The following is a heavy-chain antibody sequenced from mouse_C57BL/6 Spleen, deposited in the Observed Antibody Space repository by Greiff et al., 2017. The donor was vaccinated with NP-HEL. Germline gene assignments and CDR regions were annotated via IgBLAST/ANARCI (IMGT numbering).Heavy chain of an antibody. CDR2: IYPSDSET. CDR1: GYTFTSYW. CDR3: ARETITTVVPYYFDY. J-gene: IGHJ2*01. Sequence: QVQLQQPGAELVRPGSSVKLSCKASGYTFTSYWMDWVKQRPGQGLEWIGNIYPSDSETHYNQKFKDKATLTVDKSSSTAYMQLSSLTSEDSAVYYCARETITTVVPYYFDYWGQGTTLTVSS. D-gene: IGHD1-1*01. V-gene: IGHV1-61*01.